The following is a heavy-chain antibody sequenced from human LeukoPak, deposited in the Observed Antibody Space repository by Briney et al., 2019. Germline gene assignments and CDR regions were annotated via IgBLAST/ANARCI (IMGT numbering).Heavy chain of an antibody. J-gene: IGHJ6*04. V-gene: IGHV4-61*02. CDR3: ARELRGGSGSLGLDV. CDR1: GGSISSGSYY. D-gene: IGHD6-19*01. CDR2: IYTSGST. Sequence: PSETLSLTCTVSGGSISSGSYYWSWIRQPAGKGPEWIGRIYTSGSTNYNPSLKSRVTISVDTSKNQFSLKLSSVTAADTAVYYCARELRGGSGSLGLDVWGKGTTVTISS.